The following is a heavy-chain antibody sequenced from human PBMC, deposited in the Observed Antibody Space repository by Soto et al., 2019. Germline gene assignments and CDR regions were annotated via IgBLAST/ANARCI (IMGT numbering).Heavy chain of an antibody. J-gene: IGHJ4*02. CDR3: AKYEKPGFDWLFWDYFDY. CDR1: GFTFSSYG. Sequence: GGSLRLSCAASGFTFSSYGMHWVRQAPGKGLEWVAVISYDGSNKYYADSVKGRFTISRDNSKNTLYLQMNSLRAEDTAVYYCAKYEKPGFDWLFWDYFDYWGQGTLVTVSS. V-gene: IGHV3-30*18. D-gene: IGHD3-9*01. CDR2: ISYDGSNK.